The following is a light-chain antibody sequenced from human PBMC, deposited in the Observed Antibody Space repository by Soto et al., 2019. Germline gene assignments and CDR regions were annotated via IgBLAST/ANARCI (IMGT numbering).Light chain of an antibody. CDR2: EGT. CDR1: SDDVGTYKL. CDR3: CSYAGSSTFVV. J-gene: IGLJ2*01. V-gene: IGLV2-23*03. Sequence: QSVLTQPASVSGSPGQSITISCTGTSDDVGTYKLVSWYQHHPGKVPRLMIYEGTKRPSGVSDRFSGSKSGNTASLTISGLQAEDEADYYCCSYAGSSTFVVFGGGTKLTVL.